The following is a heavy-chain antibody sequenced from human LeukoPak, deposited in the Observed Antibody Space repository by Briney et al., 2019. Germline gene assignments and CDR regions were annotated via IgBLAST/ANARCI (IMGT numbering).Heavy chain of an antibody. J-gene: IGHJ6*02. V-gene: IGHV1-8*01. Sequence: ASVKVSCKASGYTFTSYDINWVRQAPGQGLEWMGWMNPNSGNTGYAQKFQGRVTMTRNTSISTAYMELSSLRSEDTAVYYCARGAGGTSGDYYYYYGMDVWGQGTTVTVSS. D-gene: IGHD1-14*01. CDR1: GYTFTSYD. CDR2: MNPNSGNT. CDR3: ARGAGGTSGDYYYYYGMDV.